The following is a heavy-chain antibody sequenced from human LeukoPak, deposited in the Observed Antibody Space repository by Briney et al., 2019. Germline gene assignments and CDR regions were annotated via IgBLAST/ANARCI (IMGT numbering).Heavy chain of an antibody. CDR1: EFTFSNYW. Sequence: PGGSLRLSCVASEFTFSNYWMHWVRQAPGKGLVWVSRINSDGSSTTYADSVKGRFNISRDNAKNTLYLQMNSLRAEDTALYYCAREVGSGNSVRYFDYWGQGTLVTVSS. CDR2: INSDGSST. CDR3: AREVGSGNSVRYFDY. J-gene: IGHJ4*02. V-gene: IGHV3-74*01. D-gene: IGHD3-10*01.